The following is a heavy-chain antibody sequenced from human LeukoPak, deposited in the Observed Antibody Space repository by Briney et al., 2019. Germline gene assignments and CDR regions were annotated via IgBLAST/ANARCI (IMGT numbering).Heavy chain of an antibody. Sequence: ASVKVSCKSSGDTFTSHFIHWVRQAPGQGLEWMGIINPSSGSATYAQKFQGRVTMTRDTSTSTVYMELSSLRSDDTAVYYCARDPETGYHPKNFFDYWGQGTLVTVSS. CDR3: ARDPETGYHPKNFFDY. CDR2: INPSSGSA. J-gene: IGHJ4*02. V-gene: IGHV1-46*01. CDR1: GDTFTSHF. D-gene: IGHD1-14*01.